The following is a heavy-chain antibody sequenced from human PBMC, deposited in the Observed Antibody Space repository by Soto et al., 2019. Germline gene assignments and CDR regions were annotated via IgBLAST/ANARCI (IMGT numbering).Heavy chain of an antibody. Sequence: DVQLAESGGGLVQPGGSLRLSCVASGQTFNRYWMSWVRQAPGKGLEWVANIKQDGSEEYYVDSVKGRFTISRDNAKKSLYLQMNSLISEDTAMYDCVRTHFDSWSFGFYGMDVWGQGTTVIVSS. CDR1: GQTFNRYW. CDR3: VRTHFDSWSFGFYGMDV. V-gene: IGHV3-7*03. CDR2: IKQDGSEE. D-gene: IGHD3-3*01. J-gene: IGHJ6*02.